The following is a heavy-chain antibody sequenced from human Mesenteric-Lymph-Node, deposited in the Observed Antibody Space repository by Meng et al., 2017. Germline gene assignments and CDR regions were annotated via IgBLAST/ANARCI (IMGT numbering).Heavy chain of an antibody. CDR3: AHSSGYYYYLDY. D-gene: IGHD3-22*01. CDR2: ISGSGGST. V-gene: IGHV3-23*01. Sequence: GESLKISCAASGFTFSSYAMSWVRQAPGKGLEWVSAISGSGGSTYYADSVKGRFTISRDNSKNTLYLQMNSLRAEDTAVYYCAHSSGYYYYLDYWGQGTLVTVSS. CDR1: GFTFSSYA. J-gene: IGHJ4*02.